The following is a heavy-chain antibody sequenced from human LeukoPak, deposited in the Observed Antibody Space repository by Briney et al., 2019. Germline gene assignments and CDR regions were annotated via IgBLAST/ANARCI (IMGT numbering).Heavy chain of an antibody. V-gene: IGHV3-74*03. CDR2: TNNAGTT. Sequence: GGSLRLSCVTSGFRFTNYWTHWVRQAPGKGLVWVSYTNNAGTTYADSVRGRFTTSSDDAKNTLFLQVNSLRADDTAVYYCARVGFGYGGLDAWGQGTTVTVAS. CDR1: GFRFTNYW. CDR3: ARVGFGYGGLDA. J-gene: IGHJ6*02. D-gene: IGHD3-10*01.